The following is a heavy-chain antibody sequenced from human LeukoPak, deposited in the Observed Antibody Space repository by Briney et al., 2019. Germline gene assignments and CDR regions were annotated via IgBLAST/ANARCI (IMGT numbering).Heavy chain of an antibody. CDR1: AFTFSSYW. CDR3: ARPIVEWELLGRAFDI. D-gene: IGHD1-26*01. Sequence: GGSLRLSCEASAFTFSSYWMSWVRQAPGKGLEWVANMKEDGGEINYVDSVKGRFTISRDNAKNSLFLQMNSLRVEDTAVYYCARPIVEWELLGRAFDIWGQGTMVTVSS. J-gene: IGHJ3*02. V-gene: IGHV3-7*01. CDR2: MKEDGGEI.